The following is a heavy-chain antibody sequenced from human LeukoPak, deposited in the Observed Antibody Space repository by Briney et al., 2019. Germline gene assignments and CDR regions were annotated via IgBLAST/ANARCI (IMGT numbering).Heavy chain of an antibody. CDR1: GASISSGTYY. CDR2: IYYSGST. D-gene: IGHD2-2*02. J-gene: IGHJ4*02. CDR3: ARGLRYCSSTSCYTLFDY. Sequence: PSETLSPTCTVSGASISSGTYYWGWIRQPPGKGLEWIGSIYYSGSTYYNPSLKSRVTISVDTSKNQFSLKLGSVTAADTAVYYCARGLRYCSSTSCYTLFDYWGQGTLVTVSS. V-gene: IGHV4-39*07.